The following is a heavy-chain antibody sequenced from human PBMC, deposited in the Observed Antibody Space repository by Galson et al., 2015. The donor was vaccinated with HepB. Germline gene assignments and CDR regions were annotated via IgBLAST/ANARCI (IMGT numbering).Heavy chain of an antibody. J-gene: IGHJ6*02. Sequence: SLRLSCAASGFTFSSYAMHWVRQAPGKGLEWVAVISYDGSNKYYADSVKGRFTISRDNSKNTRYLQMNSLRAEDAAVYYCARAGGYIDYYYYYGMDVWGQGTTVTVSS. CDR1: GFTFSSYA. V-gene: IGHV3-30-3*01. CDR2: ISYDGSNK. CDR3: ARAGGYIDYYYYYGMDV. D-gene: IGHD3-22*01.